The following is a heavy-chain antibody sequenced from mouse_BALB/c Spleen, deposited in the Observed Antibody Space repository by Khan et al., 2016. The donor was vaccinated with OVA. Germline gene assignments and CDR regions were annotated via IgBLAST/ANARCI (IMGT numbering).Heavy chain of an antibody. CDR3: TRSNYYGNSRYAMDY. J-gene: IGHJ4*01. CDR2: VSPGSGSY. CDR1: GYTFTSYW. V-gene: IGHV1S41*01. Sequence: DLVKPWASVKLSCKASGYTFTSYWINWIRQRPGKGLEWIGRVSPGSGSYYNKEIFKGKSTATVDKSSSTSYILLNGLSSEASAVYFCTRSNYYGNSRYAMDYWGQGTTVTVSS. D-gene: IGHD1-1*02.